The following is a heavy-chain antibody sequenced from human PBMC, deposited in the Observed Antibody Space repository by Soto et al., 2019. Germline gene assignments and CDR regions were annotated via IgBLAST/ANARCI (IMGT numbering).Heavy chain of an antibody. CDR2: ISGSGGST. V-gene: IGHV3-23*01. J-gene: IGHJ4*02. D-gene: IGHD6-6*01. Sequence: GGSLRLSCAASGFTFSSYAMSWVRPAPGKGLEWVSAISGSGGSTYYADSVKGRFTISRDNSKNTLYLQMNSLRAEDTAVYYCAKGSKQLVLFHPNFDYWGQGTLVTVSS. CDR1: GFTFSSYA. CDR3: AKGSKQLVLFHPNFDY.